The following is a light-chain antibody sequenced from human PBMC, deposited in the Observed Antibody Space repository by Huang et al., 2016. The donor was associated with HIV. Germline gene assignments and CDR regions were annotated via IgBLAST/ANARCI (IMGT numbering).Light chain of an antibody. CDR3: QQSYSTPDMYT. Sequence: DIQITQSPSSLSSSVGDIGTITCRASQSISSYLNWYQQKPGKAPKLLIYAASSLQSGVPSRFSGSGAGTDFTLTISSLQPEECATYYWQQSYSTPDMYTFGQGTKLEIK. V-gene: IGKV1-39*01. CDR1: QSISSY. CDR2: AAS. J-gene: IGKJ2*01.